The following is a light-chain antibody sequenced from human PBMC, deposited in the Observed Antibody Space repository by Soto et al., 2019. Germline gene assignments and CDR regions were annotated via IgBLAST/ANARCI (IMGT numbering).Light chain of an antibody. Sequence: DIQLPQSPSPLSASVGDKVTITCRASQSISSWLAWYQQKPGKAPKLLIYDASRLESGVPSRFSGSGSGTEFTLTISSLQPDDFATYYCQQYRTFGQGTKVDIK. CDR1: QSISSW. J-gene: IGKJ2*01. V-gene: IGKV1-5*01. CDR2: DAS. CDR3: QQYRT.